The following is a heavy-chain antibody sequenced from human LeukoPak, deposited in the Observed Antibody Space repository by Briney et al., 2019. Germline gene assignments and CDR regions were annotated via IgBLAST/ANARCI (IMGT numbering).Heavy chain of an antibody. D-gene: IGHD6-19*01. J-gene: IGHJ3*02. V-gene: IGHV1-69*05. CDR1: GGTFSSYA. Sequence: SVKVSCKASGGTFSSYAISWVRQAPGQGLEWMGGIIPIFGTANYAQQFQGRVTITTDESTSTAYMELSSLRSEDTAVYYCARDSRLVKGAFDIWGQGTMVTVSS. CDR3: ARDSRLVKGAFDI. CDR2: IIPIFGTA.